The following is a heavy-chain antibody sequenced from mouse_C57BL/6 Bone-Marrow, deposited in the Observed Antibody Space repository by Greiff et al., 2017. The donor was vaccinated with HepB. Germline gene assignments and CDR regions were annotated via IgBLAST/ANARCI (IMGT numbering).Heavy chain of an antibody. V-gene: IGHV2-2*01. D-gene: IGHD2-2*01. CDR1: GFSLTSYG. CDR2: IWSGGST. Sequence: QVQLKESGPGLVQPSQSLSITCTVSGFSLTSYGVHWVRQSPGKGLEWLGVIWSGGSTDYNAAFISRLSISKDNSKSKVFYKMNSLQADDTAIYYCAGTMVTTGYFDVWGTGTTVTVSS. J-gene: IGHJ1*03. CDR3: AGTMVTTGYFDV.